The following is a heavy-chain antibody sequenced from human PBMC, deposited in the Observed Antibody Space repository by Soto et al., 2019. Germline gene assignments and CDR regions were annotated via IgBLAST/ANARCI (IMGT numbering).Heavy chain of an antibody. J-gene: IGHJ5*02. V-gene: IGHV4-34*01. D-gene: IGHD3-10*01. CDR3: ARARRKSLLWFGELQNWFDP. CDR1: GGSFSGYY. CDR2: INHSGST. Sequence: SETLSLTCAVYGGSFSGYYWSWIRQPPGKGLEWIGEINHSGSTNYNPSLKSRVTISVDTSKNQFSLKLSSVAAADTAVYYCARARRKSLLWFGELQNWFDPWGQGTLVT.